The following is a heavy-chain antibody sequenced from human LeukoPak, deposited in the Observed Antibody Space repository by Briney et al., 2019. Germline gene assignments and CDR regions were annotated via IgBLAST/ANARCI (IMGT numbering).Heavy chain of an antibody. Sequence: GASVKVSCKASGYTFTGYYMHWVRQAPGQGLEWMGWINPNSGGTNYAQKFQGRVTMTRDTSISTAYMELSRLRSDDTAVYYCARGGWYGASSGYYYMDVWGKGTTVTVSS. D-gene: IGHD6-19*01. CDR2: INPNSGGT. J-gene: IGHJ6*03. CDR1: GYTFTGYY. CDR3: ARGGWYGASSGYYYMDV. V-gene: IGHV1-2*02.